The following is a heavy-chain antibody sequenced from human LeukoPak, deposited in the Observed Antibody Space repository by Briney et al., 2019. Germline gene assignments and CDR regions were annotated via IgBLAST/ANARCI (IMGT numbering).Heavy chain of an antibody. CDR2: FDPEDGET. D-gene: IGHD6-13*01. J-gene: IGHJ2*01. Sequence: GASVTVSCKVSGYTLTELSMHWVRQAPGKGLEWMGGFDPEDGETIYAQKFQGRVTMTEDTSTDTAYMELSSLRSEDTAVYYCATYSSSWYGIVSYFDLWGRGTLVTVSS. CDR1: GYTLTELS. V-gene: IGHV1-24*01. CDR3: ATYSSSWYGIVSYFDL.